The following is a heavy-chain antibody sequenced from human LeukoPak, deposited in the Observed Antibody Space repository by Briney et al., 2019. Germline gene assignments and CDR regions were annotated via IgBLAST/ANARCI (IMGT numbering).Heavy chain of an antibody. Sequence: SETLSLTCAVYGGSFSGYYWSWIRQPPGKGLEWIGEINHSGSTNYNPSLKSRVTISVDTSKNQFSLQLNSVTPEDTAVYYCARAYCGGDCQEYDYWGQGTLVTVSS. CDR1: GGSFSGYY. CDR3: ARAYCGGDCQEYDY. D-gene: IGHD2-21*01. V-gene: IGHV4-34*01. CDR2: INHSGST. J-gene: IGHJ4*02.